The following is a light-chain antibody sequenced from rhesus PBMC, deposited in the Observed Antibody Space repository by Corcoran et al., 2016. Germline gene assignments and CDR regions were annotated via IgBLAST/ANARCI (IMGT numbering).Light chain of an antibody. V-gene: IGKV7-13*01. CDR1: ESVSVFGINF. Sequence: DIVLTQSPASLAVSPGKRATITCRASESVSVFGINFIHWYQQKPGQPPKLLIYLTSNKQPGVPTRFSGSGSVTDFTLTINPVEVDDAADYYCLQSKNSPRTFGQGTKVEIK. J-gene: IGKJ1*01. CDR2: LTS. CDR3: LQSKNSPRT.